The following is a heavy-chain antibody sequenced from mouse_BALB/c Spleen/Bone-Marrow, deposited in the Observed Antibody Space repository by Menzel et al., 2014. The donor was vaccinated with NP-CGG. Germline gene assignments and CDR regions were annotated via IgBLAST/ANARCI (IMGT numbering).Heavy chain of an antibody. V-gene: IGHV1S81*02. CDR1: GYTFTSYY. J-gene: IGHJ3*01. CDR3: TREGDSPFAY. D-gene: IGHD2-13*01. CDR2: INPSNGGT. Sequence: VQLVESGAELVKPGASVKLSCKASGYTFTSYYIYWVEQRPGQGLEWIGEINPSNGGTNFNEKFKSKATLTVDESSSTAYMQLSSLTSEDSAVYYCTREGDSPFAYWGQGTLVTVSA.